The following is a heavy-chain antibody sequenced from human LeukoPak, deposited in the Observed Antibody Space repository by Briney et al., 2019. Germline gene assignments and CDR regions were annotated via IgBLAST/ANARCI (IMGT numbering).Heavy chain of an antibody. CDR1: GGTFSSYA. CDR2: IIPIFGTA. CDR3: ARTGLQLWSDAFDI. Sequence: SVKVSCKASGGTFSSYAISWVRQAPGQGLEWMGRIIPIFGTANYAQKFQGRATITTDESTSTAYMELSSLRSEDTAVYYCARTGLQLWSDAFDIWGQGTMVTVSS. J-gene: IGHJ3*02. V-gene: IGHV1-69*05. D-gene: IGHD5-18*01.